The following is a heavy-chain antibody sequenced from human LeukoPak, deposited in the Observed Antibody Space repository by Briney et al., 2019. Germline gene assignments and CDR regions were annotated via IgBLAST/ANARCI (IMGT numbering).Heavy chain of an antibody. CDR1: GFTFNSYA. CDR3: AKVLIWTYGSVNYYKGAFDI. J-gene: IGHJ3*02. Sequence: PGGSLRLSCAASGFTFNSYALTWVRQAPGKGLEWVSLIIDSGGRIYYADSVKGRFTISRDNSKNKLYLQMNSLRAEDTAVYYCAKVLIWTYGSVNYYKGAFDIWGQGTMVTVFS. V-gene: IGHV3-23*01. CDR2: IIDSGGRI. D-gene: IGHD3-10*01.